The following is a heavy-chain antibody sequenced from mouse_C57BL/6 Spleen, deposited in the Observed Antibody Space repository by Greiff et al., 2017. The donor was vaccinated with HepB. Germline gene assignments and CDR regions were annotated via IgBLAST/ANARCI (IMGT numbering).Heavy chain of an antibody. V-gene: IGHV1-54*01. D-gene: IGHD5-1*01. CDR2: INPGSGGT. Sequence: QVQLQQSGAELVRPGTSVKVSCKASGYAFTNYLIEWVKQRPGQGLEWIGVINPGSGGTNYNEKFKGKATLTADKSSSTAYMQLSSLTSEDSAVYFCAREDVPRRFAYWGQGTLVTVSA. CDR1: GYAFTNYL. J-gene: IGHJ3*01. CDR3: AREDVPRRFAY.